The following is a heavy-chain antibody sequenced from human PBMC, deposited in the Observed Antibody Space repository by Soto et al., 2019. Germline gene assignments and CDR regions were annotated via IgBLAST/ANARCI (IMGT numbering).Heavy chain of an antibody. Sequence: QVQLVESGGGVAQPGRSLRLSCAASGSTFSSYAMHWVRQAPGKGLEGVAVIWYDGSNEDYADSVKGRFTISRDNSKNTLFLLMNSLRVEDTAVYYCAREETGTFDRWGQGTLVTVSS. D-gene: IGHD1-1*01. V-gene: IGHV3-33*01. CDR1: GSTFSSYA. CDR2: IWYDGSNE. CDR3: AREETGTFDR. J-gene: IGHJ4*02.